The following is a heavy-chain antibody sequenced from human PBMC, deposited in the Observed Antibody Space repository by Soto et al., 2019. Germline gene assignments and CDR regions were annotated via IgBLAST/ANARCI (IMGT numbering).Heavy chain of an antibody. CDR1: GGSFSGYY. CDR2: INHSGST. Sequence: ETLSLTCAVYGGSFSGYYWSWIRQPPGKGLEWIGEINHSGSTNYNPSLKSRVTISVDTSKNQFSLKLSSVTAADTAVYYCARGRTNETTYYFDYWGQGTLVTVSS. V-gene: IGHV4-34*01. J-gene: IGHJ4*02. D-gene: IGHD1-7*01. CDR3: ARGRTNETTYYFDY.